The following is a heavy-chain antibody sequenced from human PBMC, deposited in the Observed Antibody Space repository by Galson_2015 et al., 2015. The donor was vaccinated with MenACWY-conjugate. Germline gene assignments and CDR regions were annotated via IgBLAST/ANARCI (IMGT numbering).Heavy chain of an antibody. V-gene: IGHV3-72*01. CDR1: GFTFSDHF. CDR2: IEVKSNNYFT. Sequence: SLRLSCAASGFTFSDHFMDWVRQAPGKGLEWLGRIEVKSNNYFTGYAASVKGRFTISRDDSKNSVYLQMNSLKTEDTAVYYCARDWHGSGDVWGQGTTVTVSS. J-gene: IGHJ6*02. D-gene: IGHD3-10*01. CDR3: ARDWHGSGDV.